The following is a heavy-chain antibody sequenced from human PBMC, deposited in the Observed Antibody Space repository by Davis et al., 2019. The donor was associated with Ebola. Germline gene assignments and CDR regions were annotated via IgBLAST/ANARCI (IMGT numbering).Heavy chain of an antibody. V-gene: IGHV3-30*18. D-gene: IGHD3-22*01. CDR3: AKGTAMIVGVSNWFDP. CDR1: GFTLSTYG. Sequence: GESLKISCAASGFTLSTYGMYWVRQAPGKGLEWVATISYDGRNQYYAGSVKDGFAISRDNSRNTMYLQMSGLRADDTALYYCAKGTAMIVGVSNWFDPWGQGTLVTVSS. CDR2: ISYDGRNQ. J-gene: IGHJ5*02.